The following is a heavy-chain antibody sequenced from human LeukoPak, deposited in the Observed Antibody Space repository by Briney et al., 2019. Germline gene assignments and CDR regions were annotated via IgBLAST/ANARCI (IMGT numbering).Heavy chain of an antibody. CDR2: ISYDGSKK. Sequence: GGSLRLSCAASGFTFSSYGMHWVRHAPGKGLERVAVISYDGSKKNYADSVKGRFTISRDNSKITLYLEMNSLRAEDTAVYYCAKLRGSGNSYNYFDYWGQGTLVTVSS. CDR1: GFTFSSYG. CDR3: AKLRGSGNSYNYFDY. J-gene: IGHJ4*02. D-gene: IGHD3-10*01. V-gene: IGHV3-30*18.